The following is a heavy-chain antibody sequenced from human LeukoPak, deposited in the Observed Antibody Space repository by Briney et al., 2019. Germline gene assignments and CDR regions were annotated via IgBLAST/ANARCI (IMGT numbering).Heavy chain of an antibody. V-gene: IGHV4-39*07. D-gene: IGHD3-10*01. CDR3: ARDRGQLLWFGYNWFDP. J-gene: IGHJ5*02. CDR1: GGSISSSSYY. Sequence: SETLSLTCTVSGGSISSSSYYWGWIRQPPGKGLEWIGSIYYSGSTYYTPSPKRRVTISVDTSKNQFSLKLSSVTAADTAVYYCARDRGQLLWFGYNWFDPWGQGTLVTVSS. CDR2: IYYSGST.